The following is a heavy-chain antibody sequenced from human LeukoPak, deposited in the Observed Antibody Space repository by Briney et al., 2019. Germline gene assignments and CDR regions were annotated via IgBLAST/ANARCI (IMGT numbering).Heavy chain of an antibody. Sequence: SETQSLTCAVSGYSISSGYYWGWIRQPPGKGLEWIGSIYQSGSTYYNLSLKSRVTISVDTSKNQFSLELSSVTAADTAVYYCARDGVVPAAMILEAIDYRGQGTLVTASS. D-gene: IGHD2-2*01. J-gene: IGHJ4*02. CDR1: GYSISSGYY. CDR2: IYQSGST. V-gene: IGHV4-38-2*02. CDR3: ARDGVVPAAMILEAIDY.